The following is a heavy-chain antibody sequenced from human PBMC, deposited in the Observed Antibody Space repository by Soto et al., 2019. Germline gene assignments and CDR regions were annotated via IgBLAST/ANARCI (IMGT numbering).Heavy chain of an antibody. CDR3: VRQAVTNEGWFDP. Sequence: EVQLVESGGGLVKPGGSLILSCAASGFTFSTYNMNWVRQAPGMGLEWVSFISSFGSYIYYADSVKGRFTISRDHAENSLYLQMNSLRAEETAVYYCVRQAVTNEGWFDPWGQGTLVTVSS. V-gene: IGHV3-21*04. J-gene: IGHJ5*02. D-gene: IGHD4-17*01. CDR1: GFTFSTYN. CDR2: ISSFGSYI.